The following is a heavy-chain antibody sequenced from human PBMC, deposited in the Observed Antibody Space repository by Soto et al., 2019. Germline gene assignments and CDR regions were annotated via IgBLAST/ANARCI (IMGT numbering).Heavy chain of an antibody. Sequence: EVQLVESGGGLVQPGGSLRLSCAASGFTFNTYAMNWVRQAPGKGLEWISDISSSSDTIYYADSVKGRFTISRDNAKNHLYLQKNSLEDEHANVYYCARVKIARPGRQYYDMDVWGQGTTVTVSS. CDR3: ARVKIARPGRQYYDMDV. D-gene: IGHD6-19*01. V-gene: IGHV3-48*02. CDR2: ISSSSDTI. J-gene: IGHJ6*02. CDR1: GFTFNTYA.